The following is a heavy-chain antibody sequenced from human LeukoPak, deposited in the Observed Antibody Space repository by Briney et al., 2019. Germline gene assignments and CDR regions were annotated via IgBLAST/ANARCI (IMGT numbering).Heavy chain of an antibody. CDR2: INTNTGNP. V-gene: IGHV7-4-1*02. CDR1: GHTFTNYA. Sequence: GASVKVSCKASGHTFTNYAMNWVRQAPGQGLEWMGWINTNTGNPTYAQGFTGRFVFSLDTSVSTAYLQISSLKAEDTAVYYCARHDNDDDFDYWGQGTLVTVSS. D-gene: IGHD3-16*01. J-gene: IGHJ4*02. CDR3: ARHDNDDDFDY.